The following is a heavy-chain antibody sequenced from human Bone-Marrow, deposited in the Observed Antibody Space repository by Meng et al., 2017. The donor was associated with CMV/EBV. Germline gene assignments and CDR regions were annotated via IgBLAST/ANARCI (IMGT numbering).Heavy chain of an antibody. CDR3: ARDLGGSGNDH. CDR2: INPSGGSP. Sequence: ASVKVSCKASGYTFTRYFLHWVRQAHGQGLEWMGIINPSGGSPTYAQEFQGRVTMTRDTSTSTIYMELGNLRSEDSAVYYGARDLGGSGNDHWGQGTLVTVSS. CDR1: GYTFTRYF. J-gene: IGHJ5*02. V-gene: IGHV1-46*01. D-gene: IGHD3-3*01.